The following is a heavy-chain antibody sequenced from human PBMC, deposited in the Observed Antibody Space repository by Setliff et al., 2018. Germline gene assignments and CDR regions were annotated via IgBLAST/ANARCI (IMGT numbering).Heavy chain of an antibody. CDR3: ARDLDYQYYYETSGRDAFDI. D-gene: IGHD3-22*01. CDR1: GYTFTNYW. V-gene: IGHV5-51*01. CDR2: IYPGDSDT. Sequence: GESLKISCQGSGYTFTNYWIGWVRQMPGKGLEWMGLIYPGDSDTRYSPSFQGQVTISADKSISTAFLQWSSLKASDTAMYYCARDLDYQYYYETSGRDAFDIWGLGTMVTVSS. J-gene: IGHJ3*02.